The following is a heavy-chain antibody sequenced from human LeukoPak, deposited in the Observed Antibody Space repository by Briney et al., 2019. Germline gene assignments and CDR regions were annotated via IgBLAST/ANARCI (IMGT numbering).Heavy chain of an antibody. Sequence: SVRVSCKASGGTFSSYAISWVRQAPGQGLEWMGRIIPIFGTANYAQKFQGRVTITTDESTSTAYMELSSLRSEDTAVHYCAVGRLYYYDSSGYYQGYFQHWGQGTLVTVSS. CDR3: AVGRLYYYDSSGYYQGYFQH. J-gene: IGHJ1*01. CDR1: GGTFSSYA. D-gene: IGHD3-22*01. V-gene: IGHV1-69*05. CDR2: IIPIFGTA.